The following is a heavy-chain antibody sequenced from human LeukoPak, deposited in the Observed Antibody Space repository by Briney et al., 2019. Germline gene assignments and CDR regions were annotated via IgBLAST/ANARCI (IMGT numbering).Heavy chain of an antibody. CDR2: IWYDGSNK. J-gene: IGHJ3*02. Sequence: GGSLRLSCAASGFTFSSYGMHWVRQAPGKGLEWVAVIWYDGSNKYYADSVKGRFTISRDNSKNTLYLQMNSLRAEDTAVCYCARDLAWDAFDIWGQGTMVTVSS. CDR3: ARDLAWDAFDI. V-gene: IGHV3-33*01. CDR1: GFTFSSYG.